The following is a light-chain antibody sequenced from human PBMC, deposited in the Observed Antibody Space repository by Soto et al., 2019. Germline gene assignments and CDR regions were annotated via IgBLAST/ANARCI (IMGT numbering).Light chain of an antibody. CDR1: QTISSW. CDR3: QQYARSSWT. V-gene: IGKV1-5*03. J-gene: IGKJ1*01. CDR2: KAS. Sequence: DIQMTQSPSTLSGSVGDRVTITCRASQTISSWLAWYQQKPGKAPKLLIYKASTLKSGVPSRFSGSGSGTEFTLTISSLQPDDFATYYCQQYARSSWTFGQGTKVDIK.